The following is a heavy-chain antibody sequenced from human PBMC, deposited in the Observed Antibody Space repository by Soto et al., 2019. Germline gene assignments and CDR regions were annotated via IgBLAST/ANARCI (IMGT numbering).Heavy chain of an antibody. D-gene: IGHD2-2*01. V-gene: IGHV3-7*03. CDR1: GISTSSYW. CDR2: IKNDGSEE. Sequence: EEQLVESGGALVRPGESLRLSCAASGISTSSYWMGWVRQAPGRGLEWVASIKNDGSEEYYMDSLKGRFTISRDNALNSLYLQMNSLRAEDTAVYFCVTGYQSDYWGQGTLVTVSS. CDR3: VTGYQSDY. J-gene: IGHJ4*02.